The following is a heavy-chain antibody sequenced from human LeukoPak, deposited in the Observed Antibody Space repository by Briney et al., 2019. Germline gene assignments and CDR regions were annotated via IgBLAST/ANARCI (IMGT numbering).Heavy chain of an antibody. CDR1: GFTFIDYD. J-gene: IGHJ4*02. Sequence: GGSLRLSCAASGFTFIDYDMHWVRQVIGKGLEWDSAIGIRGDTHYSGSVKGRFTISGENAESTLYQQMNSLRAEDTAVYYCARGGIQVSGIDEFDYWGQGTLVTVSS. D-gene: IGHD6-19*01. CDR2: IGIRGDT. CDR3: ARGGIQVSGIDEFDY. V-gene: IGHV3-13*01.